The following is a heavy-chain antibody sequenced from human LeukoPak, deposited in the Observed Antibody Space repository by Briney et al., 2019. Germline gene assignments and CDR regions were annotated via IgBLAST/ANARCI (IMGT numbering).Heavy chain of an antibody. CDR3: ARDFSSKNWFDP. CDR2: IYSSGST. Sequence: KPSETLSLTCTVFCGSITTFSWSWIRQPAGRGLEWIGRIYSSGSTDYNPSLKSRVTMSVDTSKNQLSLKLSSVTAADTAIYYCARDFSSKNWFDPWGQGTLVTVSS. D-gene: IGHD2/OR15-2a*01. J-gene: IGHJ5*02. V-gene: IGHV4-4*07. CDR1: CGSITTFS.